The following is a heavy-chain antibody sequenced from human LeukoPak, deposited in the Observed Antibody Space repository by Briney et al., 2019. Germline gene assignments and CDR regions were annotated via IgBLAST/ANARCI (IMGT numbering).Heavy chain of an antibody. CDR3: ARGRGSGWYYYYYYMDV. Sequence: ASVKVSCKASGYTFTSYGISWVRQAPGQGLEWMGWISAYNGNTNYAQKLQGRVTMTTDTSTSTAYMELRSLRSDDTAVYYCARGRGSGWYYYYYYMDVWGKGTTVTISS. CDR2: ISAYNGNT. V-gene: IGHV1-18*01. CDR1: GYTFTSYG. D-gene: IGHD6-19*01. J-gene: IGHJ6*03.